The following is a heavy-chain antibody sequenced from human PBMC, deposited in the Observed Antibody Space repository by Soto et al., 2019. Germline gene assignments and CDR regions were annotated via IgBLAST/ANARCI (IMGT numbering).Heavy chain of an antibody. CDR3: ARVPDR. V-gene: IGHV4-30-2*01. CDR1: GTSISSGVYS. J-gene: IGHJ5*02. D-gene: IGHD2-2*01. Sequence: TLSLTCAFSGTSISSGVYSWSWTPQPPGKGLEWIGYIYHSGITYYNLSLKSRVTIAIDRSTTQISLKLISVNAADTAVYYCARVPDRWGQGTLVTVSS. CDR2: IYHSGIT.